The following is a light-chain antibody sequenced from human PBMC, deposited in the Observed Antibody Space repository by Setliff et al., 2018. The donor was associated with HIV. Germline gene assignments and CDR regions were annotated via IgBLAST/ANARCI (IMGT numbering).Light chain of an antibody. Sequence: SVLTQPASVSGSPGQSITISCTGTSTDIGGYDYVSWYQHHTGKAPKLIIYDVNNRPSGVSDRFSGSKSGNTASLTISGLQADDEALYYCSSYTSSGSVFGGGTK. CDR2: DVN. J-gene: IGLJ2*01. V-gene: IGLV2-14*01. CDR3: SSYTSSGSV. CDR1: STDIGGYDY.